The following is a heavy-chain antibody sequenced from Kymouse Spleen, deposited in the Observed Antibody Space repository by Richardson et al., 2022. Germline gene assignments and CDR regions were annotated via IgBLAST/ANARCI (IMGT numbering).Heavy chain of an antibody. Sequence: EVQLVESGGGLVQPGGSLRLSCAASGFTFSSYSMNWVRQAPGKGLEWVSYISSSSSTIYYADSVKGRFTISRDNAKNSLYLQMNSLRDEDTAVYYCARRITGTTYYYYGMDVWGQGTTVTVSS. CDR2: ISSSSSTI. CDR3: ARRITGTTYYYYGMDV. J-gene: IGHJ6*02. V-gene: IGHV3-48*02. CDR1: GFTFSSYS. D-gene: IGHD1-7*01.